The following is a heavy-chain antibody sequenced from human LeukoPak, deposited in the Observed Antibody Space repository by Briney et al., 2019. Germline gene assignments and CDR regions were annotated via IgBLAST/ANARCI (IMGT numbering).Heavy chain of an antibody. CDR1: GLTVRDNY. Sequence: GGSLRLSCAASGLTVRDNYMSWVRQAPGKGLEWVSFFYTGGNTYYADSVKGRFTISRVDPTNTVYLQMDRLRAEATAVYYCARGLWYFDLWGRGTLVSVSS. V-gene: IGHV3-66*01. J-gene: IGHJ2*01. D-gene: IGHD3/OR15-3a*01. CDR3: ARGLWYFDL. CDR2: FYTGGNT.